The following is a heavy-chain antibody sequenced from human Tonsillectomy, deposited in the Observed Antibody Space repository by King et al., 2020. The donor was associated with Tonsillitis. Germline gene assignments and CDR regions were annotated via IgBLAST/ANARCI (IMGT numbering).Heavy chain of an antibody. CDR3: ARLELRGMTYYGMDV. CDR1: GGSISSSTYY. CDR2: IYYSGGT. D-gene: IGHD1-7*01. J-gene: IGHJ6*02. V-gene: IGHV4-39*01. Sequence: QLQESGPGLVKPSETLSLTCTVSGGSISSSTYYLVWIRQPPGKGLDWIGIIYYSGGTYDNPSLRSRVTISVATSKNLFSLRLTSVTAADTAVYYCARLELRGMTYYGMDVWGQGTTVTVSS.